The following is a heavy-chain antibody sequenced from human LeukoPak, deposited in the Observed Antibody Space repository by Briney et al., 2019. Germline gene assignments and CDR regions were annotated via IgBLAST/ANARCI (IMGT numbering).Heavy chain of an antibody. Sequence: PSETLSLTCTVSGGSMSSNYWSWIRQPPGKGLEWIGYIYYSGSTNYNPSLKSRVSISVDASKNQFSLRLNSVTAADTAVYYCARAGYDILTGLNYYYYYMDVWGKGTTVTISS. CDR2: IYYSGST. CDR3: ARAGYDILTGLNYYYYYMDV. V-gene: IGHV4-59*01. D-gene: IGHD3-9*01. CDR1: GGSMSSNY. J-gene: IGHJ6*03.